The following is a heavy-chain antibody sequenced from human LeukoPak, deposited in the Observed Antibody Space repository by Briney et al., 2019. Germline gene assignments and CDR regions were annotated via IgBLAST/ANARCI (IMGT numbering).Heavy chain of an antibody. CDR3: ARAPYTGGY. J-gene: IGHJ4*02. Sequence: PGGSLRLYCAASGFTFSSYWMHWVRQAPGKGLVWVSRINSDGSSTSYADSVKGPFTISRDNAKSTLYLQMNSLSAEDTAVYYCARAPYTGGYWGQGTLVTVSS. CDR1: GFTFSSYW. V-gene: IGHV3-74*01. CDR2: INSDGSST. D-gene: IGHD7-27*01.